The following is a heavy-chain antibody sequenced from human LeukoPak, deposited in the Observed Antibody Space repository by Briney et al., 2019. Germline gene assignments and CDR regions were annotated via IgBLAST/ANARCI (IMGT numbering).Heavy chain of an antibody. Sequence: PSETLSLTCTVSGGSISSSSYYWGWIRQPPGKGLEWIGEINHSGSTNYNPSLKSRVTISVDTSKNQFSLRLSSVTAADTAVYYCARDQSGSSWYMENWFDPWGQGTLVTVSS. V-gene: IGHV4-39*07. D-gene: IGHD6-13*01. J-gene: IGHJ5*02. CDR3: ARDQSGSSWYMENWFDP. CDR2: INHSGST. CDR1: GGSISSSSYY.